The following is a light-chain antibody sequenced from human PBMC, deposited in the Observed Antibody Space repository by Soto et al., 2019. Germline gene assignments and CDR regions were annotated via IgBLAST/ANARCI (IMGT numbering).Light chain of an antibody. V-gene: IGLV3-1*01. CDR3: QAWDSSIL. Sequence: SYELTQPPSVSVSPGQTASITCSGGKLGDKYACWYQQKPGQSPVLVIYQDSKRPSGIPERFSGSNSGNTATLTISGTQAMDEADYYCQAWDSSILFGGGTKVTVL. J-gene: IGLJ2*01. CDR1: KLGDKY. CDR2: QDS.